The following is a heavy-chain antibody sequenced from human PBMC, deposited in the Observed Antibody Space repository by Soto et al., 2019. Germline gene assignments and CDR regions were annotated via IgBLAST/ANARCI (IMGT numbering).Heavy chain of an antibody. CDR2: ISHDGTNK. CDR1: GFTFSSYA. Sequence: HPGGSLRLSCAASGFTFSSYARNWVRQAPGKGLEWVALISHDGTNKYYADSVRGRFTISRDSSTNTLYLQMNILRAADTAVYYCGRCTSTSCHLGSDYWGQGTLVTVSS. J-gene: IGHJ4*02. D-gene: IGHD2-2*01. V-gene: IGHV3-30-3*01. CDR3: GRCTSTSCHLGSDY.